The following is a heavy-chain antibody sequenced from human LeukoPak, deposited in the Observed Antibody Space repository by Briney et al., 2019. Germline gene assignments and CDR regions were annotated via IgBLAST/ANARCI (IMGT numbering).Heavy chain of an antibody. J-gene: IGHJ6*03. D-gene: IGHD6-19*01. Sequence: SETLSLTCTVSRASISLFYWSWLRQPAGKGLEWIGHIYKNGSSNYNPSLKSRVTMSVDTSKNQFSLKLDSVTAADTAVYYCARAVGSSGWYLLDYYYYYMDVWGKGTTVTVSS. CDR1: RASISLFY. CDR2: IYKNGSS. V-gene: IGHV4-4*07. CDR3: ARAVGSSGWYLLDYYYYYMDV.